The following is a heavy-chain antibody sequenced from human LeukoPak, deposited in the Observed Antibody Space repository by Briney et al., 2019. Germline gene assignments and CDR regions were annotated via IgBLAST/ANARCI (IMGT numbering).Heavy chain of an antibody. V-gene: IGHV3-48*01. CDR3: ARGGWLQQNY. CDR1: GFTFSSYS. D-gene: IGHD5-24*01. CDR2: ISSSSSTI. Sequence: GGSLRLSCAASGFTFSSYSMNWVRQAPGKGLEWVSYISSSSSTIYYADSVKGRFTISRDNAKNSLYPQMNSLRAEDTAVYYCARGGWLQQNYWGQGTLVTVSS. J-gene: IGHJ4*02.